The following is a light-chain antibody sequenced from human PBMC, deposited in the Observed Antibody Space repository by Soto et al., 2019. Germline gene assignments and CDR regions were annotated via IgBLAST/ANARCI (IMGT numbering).Light chain of an antibody. Sequence: QSALTQPASVSGSPGQSITFSCTGTSSDVGGYDYVSWYQKHPGKAPKLMIYEVTNRPSGVSNRFSGSKSGNTASLTISGLQAEDEADYYSSSYTTTGTVVFAGGTQLTVL. CDR1: SSDVGGYDY. CDR2: EVT. V-gene: IGLV2-14*01. CDR3: SSYTTTGTVV. J-gene: IGLJ2*01.